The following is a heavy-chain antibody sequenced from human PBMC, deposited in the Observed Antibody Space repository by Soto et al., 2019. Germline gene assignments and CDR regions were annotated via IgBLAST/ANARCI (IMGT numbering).Heavy chain of an antibody. CDR2: IYYSGST. J-gene: IGHJ4*02. CDR3: ARRRSRPGLTDY. D-gene: IGHD4-17*01. CDR1: GGSISSSSYY. V-gene: IGHV4-39*01. Sequence: SETLSLTCTVSGGSISSSSYYWGWIRQPPGKGLEWIGSIYYSGSTYYNPSLKSRVTISVDTSKNQFSLKLSSVTAADTAVYYCARRRSRPGLTDYWGQGTLVTVSS.